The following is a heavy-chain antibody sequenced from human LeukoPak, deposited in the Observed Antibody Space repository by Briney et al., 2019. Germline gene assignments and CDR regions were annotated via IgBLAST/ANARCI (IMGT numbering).Heavy chain of an antibody. CDR3: ARDRSITMVREAPYYYYMDV. CDR2: IIPIFGTA. CDR1: GGTFSSYA. J-gene: IGHJ6*03. D-gene: IGHD3-10*01. V-gene: IGHV1-69*05. Sequence: SVKVSCKASGGTFSSYAISWVRQAPGQGLEWMGGIIPIFGTANYAQKFQGRVTITTDESTSTAYMELSSLRSEDTAVYYCARDRSITMVREAPYYYYMDVWGKGTTVTVSS.